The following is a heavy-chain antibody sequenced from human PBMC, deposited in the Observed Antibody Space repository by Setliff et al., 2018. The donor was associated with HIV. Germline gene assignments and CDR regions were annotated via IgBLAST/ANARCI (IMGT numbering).Heavy chain of an antibody. V-gene: IGHV4-59*01. D-gene: IGHD4-17*01. CDR2: IYDSGST. CDR3: ARSRPSLRAFDI. CDR1: GGSISNFL. J-gene: IGHJ3*02. Sequence: PSETLSLTCTVSGGSISNFLWSWIRQPPGKGLEWIGYIYDSGSTNYNPPLKSRVTIPVDTSKNYFSLKLTSVTAADTAVYYCARSRPSLRAFDIWGQGTMVTVSS.